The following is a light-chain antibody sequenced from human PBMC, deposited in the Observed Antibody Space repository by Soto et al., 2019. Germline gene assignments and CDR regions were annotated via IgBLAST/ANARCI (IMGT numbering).Light chain of an antibody. CDR1: QSVNSN. V-gene: IGKV3-15*01. CDR3: QQYNNWWT. J-gene: IGKJ1*01. CDR2: GAS. Sequence: EILMTQSPASLSVSPGEGATLSCRASQSVNSNLAWYQQKPGQAPRLLIYGASIRATGNPARFSGSGSGTEFTLTISSLQSEDFAVYYCQQYNNWWTFGQGTKVEIK.